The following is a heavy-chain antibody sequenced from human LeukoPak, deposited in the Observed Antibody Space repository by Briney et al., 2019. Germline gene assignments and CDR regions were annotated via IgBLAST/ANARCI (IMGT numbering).Heavy chain of an antibody. CDR1: GYTFTSYG. Sequence: WASVKVSCKASGYTFTSYGISWVRQAPGQGLEWMGWISAYNGNTNYAQKLQGRVTMTTDTSTSTAYMELRSLRSDDTAVYYCARYETSSGWFYYYYGMDVWGQGTRVTVSS. D-gene: IGHD6-19*01. CDR2: ISAYNGNT. V-gene: IGHV1-18*01. J-gene: IGHJ6*02. CDR3: ARYETSSGWFYYYYGMDV.